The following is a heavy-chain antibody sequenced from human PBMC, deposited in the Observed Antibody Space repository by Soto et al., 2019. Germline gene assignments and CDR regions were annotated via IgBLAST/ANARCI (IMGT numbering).Heavy chain of an antibody. J-gene: IGHJ4*02. Sequence: PSETLSLTCAVSGGSISTSNWWSWVRQPPGKGLEWIGEVYRTGSTNYNPSLESRVTVPIDKSKNQFSLKLTSVTAADTAVYYCAIARASIAAAAIFDFRGQGTLVIVSS. CDR2: VYRTGST. D-gene: IGHD6-13*01. CDR1: GGSISTSNW. CDR3: AIARASIAAAAIFDF. V-gene: IGHV4-4*02.